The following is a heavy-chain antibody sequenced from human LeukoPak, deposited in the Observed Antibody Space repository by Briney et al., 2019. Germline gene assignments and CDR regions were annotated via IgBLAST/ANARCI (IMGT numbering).Heavy chain of an antibody. CDR2: IYYSGST. Sequence: PSETLSLTCTVSGGSISSSSYYWGWIRQPPGEGLEWIGSIYYSGSTYYNPSLKSRVTISVDTSKNQFSLKLSSVTAADTAVYYCASGHARITMIVVVIFDAFDIWGQGTMVTVSS. V-gene: IGHV4-39*01. CDR3: ASGHARITMIVVVIFDAFDI. D-gene: IGHD3-22*01. CDR1: GGSISSSSYY. J-gene: IGHJ3*02.